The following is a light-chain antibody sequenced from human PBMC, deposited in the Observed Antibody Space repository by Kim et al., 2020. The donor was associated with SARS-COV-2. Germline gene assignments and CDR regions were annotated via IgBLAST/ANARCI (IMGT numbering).Light chain of an antibody. CDR3: QAWDNTWV. J-gene: IGLJ3*02. Sequence: SYELTQPPSVSVSPGQTATITCSAEKLGDKYASWYQHKPGQSPLLVIYQDIKRPSGIPERFSGSNSGNTATLTISGTQAMDEADYYCQAWDNTWVFGGGTKVTVL. CDR2: QDI. V-gene: IGLV3-1*01. CDR1: KLGDKY.